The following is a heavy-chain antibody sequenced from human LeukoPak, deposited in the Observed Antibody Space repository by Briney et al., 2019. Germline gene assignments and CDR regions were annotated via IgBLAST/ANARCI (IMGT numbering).Heavy chain of an antibody. CDR3: ARGPRYSYGQFDY. Sequence: GESLKISCKGSGYSFTSYWIGWVRQMPGKGLEGMGIIYPGDSDTRYSPSSQGQVTISADKSISTAYLQWSSLKASDTAMYYCARGPRYSYGQFDYWGQGTLVTVSS. D-gene: IGHD5-18*01. CDR2: IYPGDSDT. V-gene: IGHV5-51*01. CDR1: GYSFTSYW. J-gene: IGHJ4*02.